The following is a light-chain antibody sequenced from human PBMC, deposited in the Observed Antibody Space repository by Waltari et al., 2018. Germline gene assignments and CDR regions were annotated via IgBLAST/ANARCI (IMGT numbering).Light chain of an antibody. J-gene: IGKJ4*01. Sequence: EIVLTQPPGTLSLSPGERATLSCRASQTFSSSYLAWYKQKPAQAPRLLISGASTRAAGCPVRFSGSGSGTDFTLTISRLEPEDFAVYYCQRYGTSPPLTFGGGTKVEIK. V-gene: IGKV3-20*01. CDR2: GAS. CDR1: QTFSSSY. CDR3: QRYGTSPPLT.